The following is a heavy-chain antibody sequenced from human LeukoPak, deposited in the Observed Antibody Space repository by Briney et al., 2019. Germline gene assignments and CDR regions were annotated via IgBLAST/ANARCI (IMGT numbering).Heavy chain of an antibody. CDR3: ARDPRGTMVRGPHPFDP. CDR1: GFTFSKYW. CDR2: IKQDGSEK. D-gene: IGHD3-10*01. J-gene: IGHJ5*02. V-gene: IGHV3-7*01. Sequence: GGSLRLSCAASGFTFSKYWMSWVRQAPGKGLEWVANIKQDGSEKYYVDSVKGRFIISRDNAENSLYLQMNSLRAEDTAVYYCARDPRGTMVRGPHPFDPWGQGTLVTVSS.